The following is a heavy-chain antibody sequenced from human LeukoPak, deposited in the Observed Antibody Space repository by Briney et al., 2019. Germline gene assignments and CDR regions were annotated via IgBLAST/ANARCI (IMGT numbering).Heavy chain of an antibody. Sequence: GESLKISCKGSGYSFTSYWIGWVRQMPGKGLEWMGIIYPGDSDTRYSPSFQGQVTISADKSISTAYLQWSSLKASDTAMYYCARRSNTYYYDSSPGDWFDPWGQGTLVTVSS. J-gene: IGHJ5*02. D-gene: IGHD3-22*01. CDR2: IYPGDSDT. CDR3: ARRSNTYYYDSSPGDWFDP. V-gene: IGHV5-51*01. CDR1: GYSFTSYW.